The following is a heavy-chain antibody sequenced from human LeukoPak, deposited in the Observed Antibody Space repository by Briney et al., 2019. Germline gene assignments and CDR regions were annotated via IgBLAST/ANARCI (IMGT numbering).Heavy chain of an antibody. CDR2: IYTSGST. D-gene: IGHD6-19*01. Sequence: SETLSLTCTVSSGSISTYYWSWIRQPAGKGLEWIGRIYTSGSTHYSPSLKSRVTMSVDTSKNQFSLKLSSVTGPGTAVHYCASGGGVAGNLDYWGQGTLVTVSS. CDR3: ASGGGVAGNLDY. V-gene: IGHV4-4*07. CDR1: SGSISTYY. J-gene: IGHJ4*02.